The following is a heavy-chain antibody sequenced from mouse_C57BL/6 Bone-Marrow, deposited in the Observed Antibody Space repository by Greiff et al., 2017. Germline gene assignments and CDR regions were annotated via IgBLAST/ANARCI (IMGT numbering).Heavy chain of an antibody. CDR1: GYTFTSYW. J-gene: IGHJ3*01. Sequence: QVQLKQSGAELAKPGASVKLSCKASGYTFTSYWMHWVKQRPGQGLEWIGNIDPGGGDTKYDQKFKDKATLTADKSSSTAYMQLSSLTSEDSAVYYCTRSYYPACFAYWGQGTLVTVSA. D-gene: IGHD1-1*01. V-gene: IGHV1-7*01. CDR3: TRSYYPACFAY. CDR2: IDPGGGDT.